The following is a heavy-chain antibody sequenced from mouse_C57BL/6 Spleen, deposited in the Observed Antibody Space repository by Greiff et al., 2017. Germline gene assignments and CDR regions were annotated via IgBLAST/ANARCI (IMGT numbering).Heavy chain of an antibody. CDR2: IYPGSGST. V-gene: IGHV1-55*01. Sequence: QVQLQQPGAELVKPGASVKMSCKASGYTFTSYWITWVKQRPGQGLEWIGDIYPGSGSTNYNEKLKSKATLTVDTSSSTAYMQLSSLTSEDSAVYYCARRWDYDWYFDVWGTGTTVTVSS. J-gene: IGHJ1*03. CDR3: ARRWDYDWYFDV. CDR1: GYTFTSYW. D-gene: IGHD2-4*01.